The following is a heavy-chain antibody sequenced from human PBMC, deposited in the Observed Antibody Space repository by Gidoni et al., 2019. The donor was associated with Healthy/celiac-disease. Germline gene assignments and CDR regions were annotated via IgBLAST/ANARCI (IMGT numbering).Heavy chain of an antibody. CDR2: ISGSGCST. Sequence: EVQLLESGGGLVQPGGSLRLSCAASGFPFSSYAMSWVRQAPGKGLEWVSAISGSGCSTYYADSVKGRFTISRDNSKNTLYLQMNSLRAEDTAVYYCATNFYYDSSGYYARDAFDIWGQGTMVTVSS. CDR3: ATNFYYDSSGYYARDAFDI. J-gene: IGHJ3*02. CDR1: GFPFSSYA. D-gene: IGHD3-22*01. V-gene: IGHV3-23*01.